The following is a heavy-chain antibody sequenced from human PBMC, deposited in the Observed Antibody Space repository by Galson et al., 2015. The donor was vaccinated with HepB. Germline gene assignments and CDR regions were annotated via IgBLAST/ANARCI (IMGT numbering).Heavy chain of an antibody. V-gene: IGHV1-2*02. D-gene: IGHD2-15*01. CDR1: GYTFTGYY. Sequence: SVKVSCKASGYTFTGYYIHWVRQAPGQGLEWIGWINPNSGDIYYVQKFQGRVTMTRDTSITTAYMELSRLTSDDTAIYYCARGGDTIGWFDHWGQGTLLTVSS. J-gene: IGHJ5*02. CDR3: ARGGDTIGWFDH. CDR2: INPNSGDI.